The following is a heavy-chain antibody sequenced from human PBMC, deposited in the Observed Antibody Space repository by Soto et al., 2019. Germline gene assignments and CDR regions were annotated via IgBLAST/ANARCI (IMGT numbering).Heavy chain of an antibody. CDR3: ARTLSWRRGPFDS. CDR2: ISGSSQTI. D-gene: IGHD2-15*01. J-gene: IGHJ4*02. Sequence: PGGSLRLSCAASEFIFNTYSMNWVRQAPGKGLEWVSYISGSSQTIFYADSVRGRFTISRDNANNSTYLQMVSLRDEDTAVYYCARTLSWRRGPFDSWGQGTLVTVSS. V-gene: IGHV3-48*02. CDR1: EFIFNTYS.